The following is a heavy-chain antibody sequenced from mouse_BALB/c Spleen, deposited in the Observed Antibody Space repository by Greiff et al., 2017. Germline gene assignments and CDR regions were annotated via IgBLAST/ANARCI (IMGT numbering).Heavy chain of an antibody. CDR1: GFTFSSFG. CDR3: ARGEYGNFLDD. CDR2: ISSGSSTI. D-gene: IGHD2-10*02. V-gene: IGHV5-17*02. J-gene: IGHJ2*01. Sequence: EVNVVESGGGLVQPGGSRKLSCAASGFTFSSFGMHWVRQAPEKGLEWVAYISSGSSTIYYADTVKGRFTIARDHPKNTLFLQMTSLRSEDTAMYYCARGEYGNFLDDGGQGTTLTGSS.